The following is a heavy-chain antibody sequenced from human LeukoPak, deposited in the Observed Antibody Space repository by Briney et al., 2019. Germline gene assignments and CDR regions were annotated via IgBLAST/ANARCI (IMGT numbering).Heavy chain of an antibody. D-gene: IGHD5-12*01. J-gene: IGHJ4*02. CDR2: IKPDGCGE. V-gene: IGHV3-7*01. Sequence: GGSLRLSCAASGFIFSNYWMTWVRQAPGKALEWVANIKPDGCGEYYVDSLKGRFTISRDNAENSLFLQMNNLRVDDTAVYYCARSGGYGWDYWGQGAVVTVSS. CDR3: ARSGGYGWDY. CDR1: GFIFSNYW.